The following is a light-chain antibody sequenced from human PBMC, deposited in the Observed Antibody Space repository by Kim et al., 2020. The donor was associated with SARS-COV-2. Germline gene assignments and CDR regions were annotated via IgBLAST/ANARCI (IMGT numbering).Light chain of an antibody. V-gene: IGKV3-15*01. CDR3: QQYTNWPLT. CDR2: GAS. CDR1: QIVDTS. J-gene: IGKJ4*01. Sequence: SVSPGEGAPRACRASQIVDTSLAWYQQKPGQAPRLLISGASTRASGVPARFSGSGSRTDFTLTISSLQSEDFAVYYCQQYTNWPLTFGGGTKLEI.